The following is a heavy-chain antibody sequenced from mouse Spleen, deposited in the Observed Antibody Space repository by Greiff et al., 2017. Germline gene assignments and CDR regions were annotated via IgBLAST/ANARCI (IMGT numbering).Heavy chain of an antibody. CDR1: GYTFTDYE. D-gene: IGHD4-1*01. CDR3: TKLGLLYYFDY. V-gene: IGHV1-15*01. J-gene: IGHJ2*01. CDR2: IDPETGGT. Sequence: QVQLQQSGAELVRPGASVTLSCKASGYTFTDYEMHWVKQTPVHGLEWIGAIDPETGGTAYNQKFKGKAILTADKSSSTAYMELRSLTSEDSAVYYCTKLGLLYYFDYWGQGTTLTVSS.